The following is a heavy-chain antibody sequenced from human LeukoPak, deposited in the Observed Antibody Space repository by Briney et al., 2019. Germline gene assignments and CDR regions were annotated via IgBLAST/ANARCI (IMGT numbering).Heavy chain of an antibody. Sequence: SETLSLTCTVSGGSISSYYWSWIRQPAGKGLEWIGRIYTSGSTNYNPSLKSRVTMSVDTSKNQFSLKLSSVTAADTAVYYCAGTSSWSYYYYGMDVWGKGTTATVSS. V-gene: IGHV4-4*07. D-gene: IGHD6-13*01. CDR2: IYTSGST. J-gene: IGHJ6*04. CDR3: AGTSSWSYYYYGMDV. CDR1: GGSISSYY.